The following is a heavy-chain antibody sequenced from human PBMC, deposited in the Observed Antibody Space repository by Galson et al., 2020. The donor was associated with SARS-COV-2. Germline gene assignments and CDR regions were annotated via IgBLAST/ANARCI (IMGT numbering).Heavy chain of an antibody. V-gene: IGHV4-34*01. J-gene: IGHJ4*02. D-gene: IGHD3-10*01. CDR2: INHSGST. CDR1: GGSFSGYY. Sequence: SETLSLTCAVYGGSFSGYYWSWIRQPPGKGLEWIGEINHSGSTNYNPSLKSRVTISVDTSKNQFSLKLSSVTAADTAVYYCAIRFYGSGSNWGQGTLVTVSS. CDR3: AIRFYGSGSN.